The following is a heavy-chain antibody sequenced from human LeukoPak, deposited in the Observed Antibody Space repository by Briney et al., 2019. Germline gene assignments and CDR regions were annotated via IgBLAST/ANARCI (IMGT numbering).Heavy chain of an antibody. J-gene: IGHJ3*02. Sequence: GGSLRLSCAASGFTFSSYSMNWVRQAPGKGLEWVSYISSSSSTIYYADSVKGRFTISRDNAKNSLYLQMNSLRAEDTAVYYCVRDGPRTYYYDSSGHNGAFDIWGQGTMVTVSS. V-gene: IGHV3-48*01. D-gene: IGHD3-22*01. CDR1: GFTFSSYS. CDR2: ISSSSSTI. CDR3: VRDGPRTYYYDSSGHNGAFDI.